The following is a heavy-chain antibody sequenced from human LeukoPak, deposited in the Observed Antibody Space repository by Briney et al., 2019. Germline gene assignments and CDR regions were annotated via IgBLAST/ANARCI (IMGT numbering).Heavy chain of an antibody. Sequence: GGSLRLSCAASGFTFSSYAMHWVRQAPGKGLEWVAVMSYDGSNKYYADSVKGRFTISRDNSKNTLYLQMNSLRAEDTAVYYCAREGYNWDAFDIWGQGTMVTVSS. CDR1: GFTFSSYA. D-gene: IGHD1-20*01. J-gene: IGHJ3*02. V-gene: IGHV3-30*04. CDR2: MSYDGSNK. CDR3: AREGYNWDAFDI.